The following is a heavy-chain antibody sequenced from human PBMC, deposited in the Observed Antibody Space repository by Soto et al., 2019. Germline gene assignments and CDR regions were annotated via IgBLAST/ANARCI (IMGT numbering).Heavy chain of an antibody. CDR2: IKKDGSEK. J-gene: IGHJ6*02. CDR1: GFTFSSYL. Sequence: GVALRLSCAASGFTFSSYLMTWGRQSPGKGLEWVTNIKKDGSEKYYVDSGKDRFTISRDNAKNSRYLKKNSLRAEDSAVYYCAREYAFLEWLLKENYYYYGMDVWGQGTTVTVSS. V-gene: IGHV3-7*01. D-gene: IGHD3-3*02. CDR3: AREYAFLEWLLKENYYYYGMDV.